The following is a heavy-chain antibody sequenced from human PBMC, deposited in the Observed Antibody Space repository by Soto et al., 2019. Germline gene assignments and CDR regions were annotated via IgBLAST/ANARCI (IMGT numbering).Heavy chain of an antibody. V-gene: IGHV4-30-2*02. CDR2: IYHSGST. CDR3: ARRYVRNFDY. Sequence: SETLSLTCAVSGGSISSGGYSWSWIRQPPGKGLEWIGYIYHSGSTYYNPSLKSRVTISVDRSKNQFSLKLSSVTAVDTAVYYCARRYVRNFDYWGQGTLVTVSS. CDR1: GGSISSGGYS. D-gene: IGHD3-10*02. J-gene: IGHJ4*02.